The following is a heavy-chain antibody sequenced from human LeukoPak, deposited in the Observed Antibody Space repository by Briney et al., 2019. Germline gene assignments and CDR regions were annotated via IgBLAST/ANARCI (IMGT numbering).Heavy chain of an antibody. CDR3: ARHSPYCSGGSCYAYYYGMDV. Sequence: GESLKISCKGSGYSFTSYWIGWVRQMPGKGLEWMGIIYPGDSDTRYSPSFQGQVTISADKSISTAYLQWSSLKASDTAMYYCARHSPYCSGGSCYAYYYGMDVWGQGTTATVSS. V-gene: IGHV5-51*01. J-gene: IGHJ6*02. CDR2: IYPGDSDT. D-gene: IGHD2-15*01. CDR1: GYSFTSYW.